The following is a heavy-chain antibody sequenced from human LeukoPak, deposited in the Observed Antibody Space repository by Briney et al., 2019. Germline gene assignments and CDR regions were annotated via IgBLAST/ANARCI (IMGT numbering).Heavy chain of an antibody. CDR2: ISSSTYT. V-gene: IGHV3-11*03. J-gene: IGHJ4*02. D-gene: IGHD1-26*01. Sequence: PGGSLRLSCAASGFTFSDYYMSWIRQAPGKGLEWVSYISSSTYTNYVDSVKGRFTISSDNAKNSMYLQMNSLRAEDTAVYYCARISGSYVFDYWGQGTLVTVSS. CDR3: ARISGSYVFDY. CDR1: GFTFSDYY.